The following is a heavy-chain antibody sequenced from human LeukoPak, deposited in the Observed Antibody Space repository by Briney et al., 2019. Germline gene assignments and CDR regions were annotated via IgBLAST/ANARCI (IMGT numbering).Heavy chain of an antibody. Sequence: PGGSLRLSCAASGFTFSSYSMNWVRQAPGKGLEWVSSISSSSSYIYYEDSVKGRFTISRDNAKNSLYLQMNSLRAEDTAVYYCARLYSGVDYWGQGTLVTVSS. CDR2: ISSSSSYI. CDR3: ARLYSGVDY. V-gene: IGHV3-21*01. D-gene: IGHD5-12*01. CDR1: GFTFSSYS. J-gene: IGHJ4*02.